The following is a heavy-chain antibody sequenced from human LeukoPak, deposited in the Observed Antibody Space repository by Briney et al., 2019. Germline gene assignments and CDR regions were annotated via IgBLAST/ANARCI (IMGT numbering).Heavy chain of an antibody. Sequence: SETLSLTCIVSGDSIRSSGYYWGWIRQPPGKGLEWIGSMFYGETTSYSPSLQRRVTISLDTSKNQFSLRLNSVTAADTAVYYCARLERSRMDGAQYWGQGTLVTVSS. CDR3: ARLERSRMDGAQY. J-gene: IGHJ4*02. CDR2: MFYGETT. D-gene: IGHD4/OR15-4a*01. CDR1: GDSIRSSGYY. V-gene: IGHV4-39*01.